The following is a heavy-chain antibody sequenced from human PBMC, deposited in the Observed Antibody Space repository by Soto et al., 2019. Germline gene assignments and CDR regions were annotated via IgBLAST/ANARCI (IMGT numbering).Heavy chain of an antibody. D-gene: IGHD6-13*01. CDR2: ISGSGGST. V-gene: IGHV3-23*01. J-gene: IGHJ4*02. Sequence: GGSLRLSCAASGFTFSSYAMSWVRQAPGKGLEWVSAISGSGGSTYYADSVKGRFTISRDNSKNTLYLQMNSLRAEDTAVYYCAKQFVAADGFKLFDYWGQGTLVTVSS. CDR1: GFTFSSYA. CDR3: AKQFVAADGFKLFDY.